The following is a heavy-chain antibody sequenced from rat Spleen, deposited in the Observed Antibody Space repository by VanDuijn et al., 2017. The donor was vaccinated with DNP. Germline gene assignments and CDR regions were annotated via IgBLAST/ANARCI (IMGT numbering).Heavy chain of an antibody. D-gene: IGHD1-5*01. V-gene: IGHV5-58*01. Sequence: EVQLVETGGGLVQPGRSLKLSCVASGFTFSSYWMYWIRQAPKKGLEWVATISTSGSRTYYPDSVKGRFTISRDNSKSSLYLQMNSLKSEDTATYYCARHRDNLYAMDAWGQGTSVTVSS. CDR1: GFTFSSYW. CDR2: ISTSGSRT. CDR3: ARHRDNLYAMDA. J-gene: IGHJ4*01.